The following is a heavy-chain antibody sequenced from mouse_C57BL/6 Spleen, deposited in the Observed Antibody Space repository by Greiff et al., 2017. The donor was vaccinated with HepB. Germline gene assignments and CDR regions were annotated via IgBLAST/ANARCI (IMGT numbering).Heavy chain of an antibody. J-gene: IGHJ3*01. CDR1: GYTFTSYW. CDR2: IHPNSGST. Sequence: QVQLQQPGAELVKPGASVTLSCKASGYTFTSYWMQWVKQRPGQGLEWIGMIHPNSGSTNNNEKFKSKATLTVDKSSSTAYMQLSSLTSEDSAVYYCARGDDGYPFAYWGQGTLVTVSA. V-gene: IGHV1-64*01. D-gene: IGHD2-3*01. CDR3: ARGDDGYPFAY.